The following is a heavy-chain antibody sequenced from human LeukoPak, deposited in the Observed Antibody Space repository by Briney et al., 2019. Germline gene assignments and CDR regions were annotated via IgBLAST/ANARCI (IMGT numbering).Heavy chain of an antibody. CDR1: GFTVRSSY. V-gene: IGHV3-53*01. Sequence: GGSLRLSCAASGFTVRSSYMSWVRQAPGKGLEWVSLIYSGGSTYYADSVKGRFTISRDNAKNSLYLQMNSLRAEDTAVYYCARDFSGEWEQLTGWWFDPWGQGTLVIVSS. CDR2: IYSGGST. J-gene: IGHJ5*02. CDR3: ARDFSGEWEQLTGWWFDP. D-gene: IGHD1-26*01.